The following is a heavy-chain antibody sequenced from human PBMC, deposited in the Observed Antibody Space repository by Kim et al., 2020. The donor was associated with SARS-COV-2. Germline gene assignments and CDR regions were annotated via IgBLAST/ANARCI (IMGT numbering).Heavy chain of an antibody. CDR3: LKELSSDNSAIAV. D-gene: IGHD3-22*01. CDR2: GDCSGHGR. CDR1: GFTFTGYP. J-gene: IGHJ6*01. V-gene: IGHV3-23*05. Sequence: GGSLRLSCEASGFTFTGYPMGWVRQSPAKGLEWVSLGDCSGHGRYYADSVRGRRTISRDDSKSSLTLQMDSLGADDTAVYFCLKELSSDNSAIAVW.